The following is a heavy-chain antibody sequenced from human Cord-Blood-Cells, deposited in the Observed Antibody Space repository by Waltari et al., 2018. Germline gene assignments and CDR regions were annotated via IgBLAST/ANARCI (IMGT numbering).Heavy chain of an antibody. Sequence: QVQLVQSGAEVKKPGASVKVSCKASGYTFPSYDITWVRQAPGQGLEWMGWMNSNSGNTGYAQKFQGRVTITRNTSISTAYMELSSLRSEDTAVYYCARATYDFWSGYHPFDYWGQGTLVTVSS. CDR1: GYTFPSYD. J-gene: IGHJ4*02. D-gene: IGHD3-3*01. CDR3: ARATYDFWSGYHPFDY. V-gene: IGHV1-8*03. CDR2: MNSNSGNT.